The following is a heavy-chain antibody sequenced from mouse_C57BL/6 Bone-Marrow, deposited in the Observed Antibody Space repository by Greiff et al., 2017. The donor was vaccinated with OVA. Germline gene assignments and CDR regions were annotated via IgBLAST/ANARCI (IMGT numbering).Heavy chain of an antibody. CDR3: AGSHYYGSSYGFDY. CDR2: IYPRSGNT. Sequence: VQLQQSGAELARPGASVKLSCKASGYTFTSYGISWVKQRTGQGLEWIGEIYPRSGNTYYNEKFKGKATLTADKSSSTAYMELRSLTSEDSAVYFCAGSHYYGSSYGFDYWGQGTTLTVSS. J-gene: IGHJ2*01. D-gene: IGHD1-1*01. CDR1: GYTFTSYG. V-gene: IGHV1-81*01.